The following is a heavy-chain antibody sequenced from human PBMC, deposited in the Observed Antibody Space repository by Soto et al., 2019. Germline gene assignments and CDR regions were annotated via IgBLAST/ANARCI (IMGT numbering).Heavy chain of an antibody. CDR3: ARGVASSD. D-gene: IGHD5-12*01. V-gene: IGHV1-69*01. Sequence: QVQLVQSEAEVKKPGSSVKVSCKSSGLTFRSDSISWVRQAPGQGLEWMGGIIPISRTPTYAQKFQGRVTISADECTRTAYMEVTSLTFEDTADYYCARGVASSDGGKGTLVTVSS. CDR2: IIPISRTP. J-gene: IGHJ4*02. CDR1: GLTFRSDS.